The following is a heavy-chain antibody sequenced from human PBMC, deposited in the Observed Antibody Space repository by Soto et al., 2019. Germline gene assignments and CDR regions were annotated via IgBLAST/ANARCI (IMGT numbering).Heavy chain of an antibody. CDR2: IYYSGST. V-gene: IGHV4-31*03. CDR1: GGSISSGGYY. CDR3: ATTQEYSSSPEYFQH. Sequence: QVQLQESGPGLVKPSQTLSLTCTVSGGSISSGGYYWSWIRQHPGKGLEWIGYIYYSGSTYCNPSLKSRVTISVDTSKNQFSLKLSSVTAADTAVYYCATTQEYSSSPEYFQHWGQGTLVTVSS. J-gene: IGHJ1*01. D-gene: IGHD6-6*01.